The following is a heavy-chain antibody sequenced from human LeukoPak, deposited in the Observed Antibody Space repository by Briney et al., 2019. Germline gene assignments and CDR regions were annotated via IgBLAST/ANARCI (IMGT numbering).Heavy chain of an antibody. Sequence: SETLSLTCTVSGGSISSNGYYWAWFRQPPGKGLEWIGSIYYSGGTYYNPSLKSRVTISIDTSKNQFSLKLRSVTAADTAVYYCARDAVGRGYFDYWGQGTLVTVSS. D-gene: IGHD1-26*01. CDR3: ARDAVGRGYFDY. CDR2: IYYSGGT. CDR1: GGSISSNGYY. J-gene: IGHJ4*02. V-gene: IGHV4-39*07.